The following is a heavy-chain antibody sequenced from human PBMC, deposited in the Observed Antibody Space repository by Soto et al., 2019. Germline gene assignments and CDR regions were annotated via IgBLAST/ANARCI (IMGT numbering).Heavy chain of an antibody. D-gene: IGHD6-13*01. V-gene: IGHV4-4*02. CDR3: ARDRRQQHYYGMDV. Sequence: SETLSLTCAVYGWSISSSNWWSWVRQPPGKGLEWIGEIYHSGSTNYNPSLKSRVTISVDKSKNQFSLKLSSVTAADTAVYYCARDRRQQHYYGMDVWGQGTTVTVSS. CDR2: IYHSGST. CDR1: GWSISSSNW. J-gene: IGHJ6*02.